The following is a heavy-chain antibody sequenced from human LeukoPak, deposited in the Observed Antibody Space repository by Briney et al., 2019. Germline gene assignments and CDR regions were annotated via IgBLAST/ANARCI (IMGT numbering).Heavy chain of an antibody. CDR2: IYPGGSNG. V-gene: IGHV5-51*01. Sequence: GESLKISCKCSGFDFTAHGIAWVRQMPGKGLEWMGNIYPGGSNGRYSPSFQGQVTMSADKSITTVYLQWSSLKASDTAMYYCARHFHSAWFGFWGRGSLVTVSS. D-gene: IGHD5-18*01. CDR3: ARHFHSAWFGF. CDR1: GFDFTAHG. J-gene: IGHJ4*02.